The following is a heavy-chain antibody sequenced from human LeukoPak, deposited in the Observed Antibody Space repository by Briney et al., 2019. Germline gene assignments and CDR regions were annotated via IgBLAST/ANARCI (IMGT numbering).Heavy chain of an antibody. V-gene: IGHV4-59*08. CDR1: GGSISSYY. D-gene: IGHD6-6*01. CDR2: IYYSGST. Sequence: SETLSLTCTVSGGSISSYYWSWIRQPPGKGLEWIGYIYYSGSTNYNPSLKSRVTISVDTSKNQFSLKLSSVTAADTAVYYCARLGMYSSSSGFDPWGQGTLVTVSS. CDR3: ARLGMYSSSSGFDP. J-gene: IGHJ5*02.